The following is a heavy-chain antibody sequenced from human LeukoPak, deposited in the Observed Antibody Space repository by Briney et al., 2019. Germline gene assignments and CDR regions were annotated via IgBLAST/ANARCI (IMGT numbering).Heavy chain of an antibody. CDR2: FDPEDGET. CDR1: GHSLTELL. V-gene: IGHV1-24*01. J-gene: IGHJ5*01. Sequence: GASVKVSCKVSGHSLTELLIHWVRQAPGKGLEWLGGFDPEDGETIYAQKFQGRVTMTEDTSTDTVNMELSNLRSDDTAVYYCTTRQGSLEITVRDSWGQGTLVTVSS. CDR3: TTRQGSLEITVRDS. D-gene: IGHD1-1*01.